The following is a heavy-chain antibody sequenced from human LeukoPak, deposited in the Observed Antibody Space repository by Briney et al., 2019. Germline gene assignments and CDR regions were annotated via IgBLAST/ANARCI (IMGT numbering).Heavy chain of an antibody. D-gene: IGHD6-19*01. V-gene: IGHV3-23*01. CDR3: ARTGPWVAGKGTDAFDI. CDR1: GFTFSNYA. Sequence: HPGASLRLSCAASGFTFSNYAMSWVRQAPGKGLEWVSAITGSGGNTYYADSVKGRFTISRDNSKNTVFLQMNSLRAEDTAVYYCARTGPWVAGKGTDAFDIWGQGTMVTVSS. J-gene: IGHJ3*02. CDR2: ITGSGGNT.